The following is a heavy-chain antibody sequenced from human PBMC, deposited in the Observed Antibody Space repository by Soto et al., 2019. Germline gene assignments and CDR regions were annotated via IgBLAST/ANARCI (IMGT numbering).Heavy chain of an antibody. Sequence: GGSLRLSCAASGFTFSDYYMSWIRQAPGKGLEWVSYISSSGSTIYYADSVKGRFTISRDNAKNSLYLQMNSLRAEDTAVYYCARQAEVTGDLHIGTFDIWGQGTMVTVSS. CDR3: ARQAEVTGDLHIGTFDI. CDR1: GFTFSDYY. V-gene: IGHV3-11*01. D-gene: IGHD2-21*02. CDR2: ISSSGSTI. J-gene: IGHJ3*02.